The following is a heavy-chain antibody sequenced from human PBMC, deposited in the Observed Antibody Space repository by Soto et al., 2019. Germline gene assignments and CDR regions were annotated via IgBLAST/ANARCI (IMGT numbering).Heavy chain of an antibody. CDR1: GGSISSYY. V-gene: IGHV4-59*01. Sequence: SETLSLSCTVSGGSISSYYWSWIRQPPGKGLEWIGYIYYSGSTNYNPSLKSRVTISVDTSKNQFSLKLSSVTAADTAVYYCARDRSIAATGWFAPWGQGTLVTVS. J-gene: IGHJ5*02. D-gene: IGHD6-6*01. CDR2: IYYSGST. CDR3: ARDRSIAATGWFAP.